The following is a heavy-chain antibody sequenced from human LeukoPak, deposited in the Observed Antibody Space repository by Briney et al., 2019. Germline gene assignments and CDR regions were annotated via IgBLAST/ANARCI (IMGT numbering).Heavy chain of an antibody. J-gene: IGHJ4*02. Sequence: ASVKLSCKASGYTFRNYAMHWVRQAPGQGLEWMGWIDAGNGRTKYSQKFQGRVTITRDTSENTAYMELTTLRSEDTSIYYCARRIWGDSRHYHFDSWGQGALVTVSS. CDR2: IDAGNGRT. CDR3: ARRIWGDSRHYHFDS. CDR1: GYTFRNYA. D-gene: IGHD2/OR15-2a*01. V-gene: IGHV1-3*01.